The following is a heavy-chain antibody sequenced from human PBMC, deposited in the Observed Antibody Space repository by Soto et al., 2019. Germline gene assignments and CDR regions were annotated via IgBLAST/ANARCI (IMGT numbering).Heavy chain of an antibody. J-gene: IGHJ5*02. CDR3: ARTPGDGPGISWFDP. Sequence: PSETLCLTCTVSGGSISSGGYYWSWIRQHPGKGLEWIGYIYYSGSTYYNPSLKSRVTISVDTSKNQFSLKLRSVTAAATAVYYCARTPGDGPGISWFDPWGQGTLVTVS. CDR2: IYYSGST. V-gene: IGHV4-31*03. CDR1: GGSISSGGYY. D-gene: IGHD7-27*01.